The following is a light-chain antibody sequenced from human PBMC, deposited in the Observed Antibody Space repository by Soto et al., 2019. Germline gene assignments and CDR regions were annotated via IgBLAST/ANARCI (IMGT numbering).Light chain of an antibody. CDR1: SSNIGAGYD. J-gene: IGLJ2*01. CDR3: QSYDSSRGGSV. Sequence: QSVLTQPPSVSGAPGQRVTISCTGSSSNIGAGYDVHWYQQLPGTAPKLLIYGNSNRPSGVPDRFSGSKSGTSASLAITGLRVGEGVDYSCQSYDSSRGGSVFGGGTKLTVL. CDR2: GNS. V-gene: IGLV1-40*01.